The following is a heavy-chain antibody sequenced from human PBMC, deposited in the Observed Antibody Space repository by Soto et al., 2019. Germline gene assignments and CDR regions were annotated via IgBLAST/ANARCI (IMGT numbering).Heavy chain of an antibody. Sequence: QAQLQESGPGLVRPSGALSVTCAVSGDSISRSHWWSWVRQSPGKGLEWIGEISHSGITNYNPSLKSRVTISGDKSKNQLSLKLTSVTAADTAVYDCARVRYDRSGFDHVGQGTLVSVSS. CDR2: ISHSGIT. D-gene: IGHD3-22*01. V-gene: IGHV4-4*02. CDR1: GDSISRSHW. J-gene: IGHJ4*02. CDR3: ARVRYDRSGFDH.